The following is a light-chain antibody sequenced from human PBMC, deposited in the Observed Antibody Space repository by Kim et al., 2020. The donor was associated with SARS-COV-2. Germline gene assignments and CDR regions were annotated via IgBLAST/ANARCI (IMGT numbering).Light chain of an antibody. Sequence: ERVTINCKSSQSVLYSSNNKNYLAWYQQKPGQPPKLLIYWASTRESGVPDRFSGSGSGTDFTLTISSLQAEDVAVYYCQQYYSSRTFGQGTKLEI. V-gene: IGKV4-1*01. CDR2: WAS. CDR1: QSVLYSSNNKNY. CDR3: QQYYSSRT. J-gene: IGKJ2*01.